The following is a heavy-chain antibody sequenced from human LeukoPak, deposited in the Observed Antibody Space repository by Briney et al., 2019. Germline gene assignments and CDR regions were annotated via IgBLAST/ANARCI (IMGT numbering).Heavy chain of an antibody. D-gene: IGHD3-10*01. CDR1: GGTFSSYA. CDR3: ARGGKVMITEVRGALVSRDGFDI. J-gene: IGHJ3*02. Sequence: VASVKVSCKASGGTFSSYAISWVRQAPGQGLEWMGWINPNSGGTKYAQKIQGRVTMTRDTSISTAYMELSRLRSDDTAVYYCARGGKVMITEVRGALVSRDGFDIWGQGTMVTVSS. V-gene: IGHV1-2*02. CDR2: INPNSGGT.